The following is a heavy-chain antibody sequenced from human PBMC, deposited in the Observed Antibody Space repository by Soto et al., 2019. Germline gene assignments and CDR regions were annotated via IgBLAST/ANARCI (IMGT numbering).Heavy chain of an antibody. V-gene: IGHV1-18*01. J-gene: IGHJ4*02. CDR1: GYTFTSYG. CDR3: ARDRSRYFDWLLISDPFDY. D-gene: IGHD3-9*01. CDR2: ISAYNGNT. Sequence: QVQLVQSGAEVKKPGASVKVSCKASGYTFTSYGISWVRQAPGQGLEWMGWISAYNGNTNYAQKLQGRVTMTTDTSTSTAYMELRSLRSDDTAVYYCARDRSRYFDWLLISDPFDYWGQGTLVTVSS.